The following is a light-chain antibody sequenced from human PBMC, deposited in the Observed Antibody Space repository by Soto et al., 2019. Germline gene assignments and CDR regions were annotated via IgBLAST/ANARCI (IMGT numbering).Light chain of an antibody. CDR1: SSNIGNNY. Sequence: QSVLTQPPSVSAAPGQKVTISCSGTSSNIGNNYVSWYQQLPGTAPKLLIYDNNKRPSGIPDRFSGSKSGTSATLGITGLQTGGEADYYCGTWDSSLSAGRYVFGTGTKVTVL. V-gene: IGLV1-51*01. CDR3: GTWDSSLSAGRYV. CDR2: DNN. J-gene: IGLJ1*01.